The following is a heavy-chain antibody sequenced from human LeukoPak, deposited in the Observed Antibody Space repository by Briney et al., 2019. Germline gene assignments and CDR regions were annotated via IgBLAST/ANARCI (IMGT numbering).Heavy chain of an antibody. CDR3: ASGARYCGGDSCYGPFGY. J-gene: IGHJ4*02. D-gene: IGHD2-15*01. V-gene: IGHV1-2*06. CDR2: ISPNSGGT. Sequence: ASVKVSCKXSGYTFTGDYLHWVRQAPGQGLEWMGRISPNSGGTNYAQKFQGRVTMTRDTSITTAYMELSRLRSDDAALYYCASGARYCGGDSCYGPFGYWGQGTLVTVSS. CDR1: GYTFTGDY.